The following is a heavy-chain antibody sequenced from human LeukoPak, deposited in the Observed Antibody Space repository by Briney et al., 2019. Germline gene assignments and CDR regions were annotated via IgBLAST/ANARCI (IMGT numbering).Heavy chain of an antibody. Sequence: SETLSLTCTVSGVSVSSSSYYWGWIRQPPGKGLEWIGNIYYSGSTYYNPSLKSRVTISVDTSKNQFSLKLSSVTAADTAVYYCARRGSSWLKPWIDYWGQGTLVTVSS. CDR1: GVSVSSSSYY. CDR2: IYYSGST. J-gene: IGHJ4*02. V-gene: IGHV4-39*01. D-gene: IGHD6-13*01. CDR3: ARRGSSWLKPWIDY.